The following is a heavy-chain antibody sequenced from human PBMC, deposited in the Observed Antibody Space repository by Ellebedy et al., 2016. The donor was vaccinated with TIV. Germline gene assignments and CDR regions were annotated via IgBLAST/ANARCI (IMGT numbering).Heavy chain of an antibody. V-gene: IGHV3-23*01. J-gene: IGHJ4*02. CDR3: NFDF. CDR1: GFPFSAYA. CDR2: ISDSGGST. Sequence: GESLKISCAASGFPFSAYAMSWVRQAPGKGLEWVSRISDSGGSTYYADSVKGRFTISRDNSKNTLYLQMNSLRAEDTAIYYCNFDFWGRGTLVTVSS.